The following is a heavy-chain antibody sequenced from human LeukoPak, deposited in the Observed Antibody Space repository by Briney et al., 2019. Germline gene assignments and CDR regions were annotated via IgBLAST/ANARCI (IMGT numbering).Heavy chain of an antibody. D-gene: IGHD5-12*01. Sequence: SQTLSLTCTVSSGSISSGGYYWSWIRQHPGKGLEWIGYIYYSGSTYYNPSLKSRVTISVDTSKNQFSLKLSSVTAADTAVYYCARGGYSGYVDYWGQGTLVTVSS. V-gene: IGHV4-31*03. J-gene: IGHJ4*02. CDR2: IYYSGST. CDR3: ARGGYSGYVDY. CDR1: SGSISSGGYY.